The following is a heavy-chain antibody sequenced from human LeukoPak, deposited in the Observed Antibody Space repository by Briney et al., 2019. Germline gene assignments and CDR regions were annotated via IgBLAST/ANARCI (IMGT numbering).Heavy chain of an antibody. CDR1: GFTFSSYA. Sequence: GGSLRLSCAASGFTFSSYAMSWVRQAPGKGLEWVSAISGSGGSTYYADSVKGRFTISRDNSKNTLYLQMNSLRAEDTAVYYCAKDAYYYDSSGYYYDWWGQGTLVTVSS. V-gene: IGHV3-23*01. J-gene: IGHJ4*02. D-gene: IGHD3-22*01. CDR3: AKDAYYYDSSGYYYDW. CDR2: ISGSGGST.